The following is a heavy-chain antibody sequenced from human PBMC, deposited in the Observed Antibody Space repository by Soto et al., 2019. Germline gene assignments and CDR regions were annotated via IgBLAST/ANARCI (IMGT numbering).Heavy chain of an antibody. D-gene: IGHD1-26*01. CDR3: ARGDRGAFDY. Sequence: GGSLRLSCAASGFTFSYYWMHWVRQAPGKGLVWVSRIHSDGSSTTYADSVKGRFTISRDNARNTVYLQMNSLRVEDTAVYYCARGDRGAFDYWGQGTLVTVSS. CDR2: IHSDGSST. J-gene: IGHJ4*02. CDR1: GFTFSYYW. V-gene: IGHV3-74*01.